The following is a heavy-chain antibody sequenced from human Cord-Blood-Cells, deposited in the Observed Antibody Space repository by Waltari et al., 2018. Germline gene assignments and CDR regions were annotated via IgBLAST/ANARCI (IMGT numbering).Heavy chain of an antibody. V-gene: IGHV1-69*06. D-gene: IGHD3-3*01. J-gene: IGHJ6*02. CDR3: ARPGANYDFWSGYKDYGMDV. Sequence: QVQLVQSGAEVKKPGSSVKVSCKASGGTFSSYAISWVRQAPGSGLRWMGGIIPIFGTANYAQKFQGRGTITADKSTSTAYMELSSLRSEDTAVYYCARPGANYDFWSGYKDYGMDVWGQGTTVTVSS. CDR2: IIPIFGTA. CDR1: GGTFSSYA.